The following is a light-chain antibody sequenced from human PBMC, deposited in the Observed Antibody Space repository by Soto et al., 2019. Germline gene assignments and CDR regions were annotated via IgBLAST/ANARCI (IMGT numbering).Light chain of an antibody. CDR2: EVS. V-gene: IGLV2-14*01. Sequence: QSALTQPASVSGSPGQSITISCTGTSNDVGGFSFVSWYQQHPGKAPKLIIYEVSNRPSGVSNRFSGSKSGNTASLTISGRQAEDEADYYCSTYTTPSDRLFGGGTKVTVL. CDR1: SNDVGGFSF. J-gene: IGLJ3*02. CDR3: STYTTPSDRL.